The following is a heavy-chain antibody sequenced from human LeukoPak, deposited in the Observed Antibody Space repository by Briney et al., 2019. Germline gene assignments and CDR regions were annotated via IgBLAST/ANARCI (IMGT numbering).Heavy chain of an antibody. CDR1: GYRFTSYW. D-gene: IGHD3-22*01. CDR3: ARAPLDSSGNHWGVWFDP. CDR2: IYPSDSDT. V-gene: IGHV5-51*01. Sequence: GESLKISCKGSGYRFTSYWIGWVRQMPGKGLEWMGIIYPSDSDTRYSPSFQGQVSISADKSISAAYLQWSSLKASDTAIYYCARAPLDSSGNHWGVWFDPWGQGTLVTVSS. J-gene: IGHJ5*02.